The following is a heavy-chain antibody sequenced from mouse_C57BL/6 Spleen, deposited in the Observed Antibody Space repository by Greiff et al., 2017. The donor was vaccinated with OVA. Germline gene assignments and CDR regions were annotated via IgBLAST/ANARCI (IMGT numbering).Heavy chain of an antibody. CDR1: GYTFTSYW. Sequence: QVQLQQPGAELVKPGASVKLSCKASGYTFTSYWMHWVKQRPGQGLEWIGMIHPNSGSTNYNEKFKSKATLTVDKSSSTAYMQLSSLTSEDSAVYYCARKNYDYDVDFDYWGQGTTLTVSS. D-gene: IGHD2-4*01. CDR2: IHPNSGST. CDR3: ARKNYDYDVDFDY. V-gene: IGHV1-64*01. J-gene: IGHJ2*01.